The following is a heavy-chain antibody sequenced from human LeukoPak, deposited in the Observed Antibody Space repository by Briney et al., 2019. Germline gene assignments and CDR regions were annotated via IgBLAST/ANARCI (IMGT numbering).Heavy chain of an antibody. Sequence: PSETLSLTCTVSGGSISSSSYYWGWIRQPPGKGLEWIGSIYYSGSTYYNPSLKSRVTISVDTSKNQYSLKLSSVTAADTAVYYCARHSGGDCYGLPRYFDLWGRGTLVTVSS. CDR3: ARHSGGDCYGLPRYFDL. V-gene: IGHV4-39*01. CDR2: IYYSGST. J-gene: IGHJ2*01. D-gene: IGHD2-21*02. CDR1: GGSISSSSYY.